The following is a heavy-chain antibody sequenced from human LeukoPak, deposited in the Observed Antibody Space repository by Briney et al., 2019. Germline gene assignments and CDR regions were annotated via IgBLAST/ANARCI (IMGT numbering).Heavy chain of an antibody. CDR1: SLIFSHAW. J-gene: IGHJ2*01. V-gene: IGHV3-23*01. Sequence: GGSLRLSCVFPSLIFSHAWMNWVRQAPGKGLEWVSAISGSGGSTYYADSVKGRFTISRGNSKNTLYLQMNSLRAEDTAVYYCAKIPSSFWSGYSSGWYFDLWGRGTLVTVSS. CDR3: AKIPSSFWSGYSSGWYFDL. CDR2: ISGSGGST. D-gene: IGHD3-3*01.